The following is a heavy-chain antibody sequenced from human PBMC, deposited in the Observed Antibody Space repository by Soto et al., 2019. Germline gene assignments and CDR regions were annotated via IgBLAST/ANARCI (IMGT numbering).Heavy chain of an antibody. CDR1: GGSISSSSYY. J-gene: IGHJ4*02. CDR3: AREVFVEEKYYYDSSGYHPDY. Sequence: PSETLSLTCTVSGGSISSSSYYWGWIRQPPGKGLEWIGSIYYSGSTYYNPSLKSRVTISVDTSKNQFSLKLSSVTAADTAVYYCAREVFVEEKYYYDSSGYHPDYWGQGTLVTVSS. CDR2: IYYSGST. V-gene: IGHV4-39*02. D-gene: IGHD3-22*01.